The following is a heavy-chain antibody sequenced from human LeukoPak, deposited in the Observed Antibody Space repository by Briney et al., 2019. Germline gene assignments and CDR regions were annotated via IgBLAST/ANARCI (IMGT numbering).Heavy chain of an antibody. CDR2: ISWNSGSI. D-gene: IGHD6-13*01. V-gene: IGHV3-9*01. CDR3: AKGSIAAAGRGWSLDYYMDV. J-gene: IGHJ6*03. Sequence: PGGSLRLSCAASGFTFDDYAMHWVRQAPGKGLEWVSGISWNSGSIGYADSVKGRFTISRDNAKNSLYLQMNSLRAEDTALYYCAKGSIAAAGRGWSLDYYMDVWGKGTTVTISS. CDR1: GFTFDDYA.